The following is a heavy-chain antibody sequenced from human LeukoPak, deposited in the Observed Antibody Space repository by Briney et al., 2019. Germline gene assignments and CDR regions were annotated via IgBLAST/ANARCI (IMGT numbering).Heavy chain of an antibody. CDR3: ASRLLWFGELRRFDP. D-gene: IGHD3-10*01. CDR1: GGSFSGYY. V-gene: IGHV4-34*01. J-gene: IGHJ5*02. CDR2: INHSGST. Sequence: PSETLSLTCAVYGGSFSGYYWSWIRQPPGKGLEWIGEINHSGSTNYNPSLKSRVTISVDTSKNQFSLKLSSVTAADTAVYYCASRLLWFGELRRFDPWGQGTLVTASS.